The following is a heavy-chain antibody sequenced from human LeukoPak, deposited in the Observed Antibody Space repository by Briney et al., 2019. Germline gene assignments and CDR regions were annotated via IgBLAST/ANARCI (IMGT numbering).Heavy chain of an antibody. Sequence: GGSLRLSCAASGFTFSSYWMSWVRQAPGKGLKWVANIKQDGSEKYYVDSVKGRFTISRDNAKSSLYLQMNSLRAEDTTLYYCARGFDGRSGFDIWGQGTMVTVSS. CDR3: ARGFDGRSGFDI. J-gene: IGHJ3*02. CDR2: IKQDGSEK. CDR1: GFTFSSYW. V-gene: IGHV3-7*01. D-gene: IGHD3-10*01.